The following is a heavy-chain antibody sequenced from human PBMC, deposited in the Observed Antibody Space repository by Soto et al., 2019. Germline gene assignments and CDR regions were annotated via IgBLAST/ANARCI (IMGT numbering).Heavy chain of an antibody. CDR2: VSSDGNNK. D-gene: IGHD2-2*01. J-gene: IGHJ5*02. V-gene: IGHV3-30*18. Sequence: GGSLRLSCVASGFSFSNYGMHWVRQSPGKGLEWVAFVSSDGNNKYYAESVKGRFTISRDNSKNTLFLQVDRLTVDDTAVYYCAKDRVIQLLPIWPDPWGQGTLVTVSS. CDR3: AKDRVIQLLPIWPDP. CDR1: GFSFSNYG.